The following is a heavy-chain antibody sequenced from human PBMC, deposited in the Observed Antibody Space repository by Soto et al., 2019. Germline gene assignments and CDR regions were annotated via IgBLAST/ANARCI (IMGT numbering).Heavy chain of an antibody. CDR1: GDTFTNYD. V-gene: IGHV1-8*01. J-gene: IGHJ6*02. CDR2: MNPNSGNT. Sequence: ASVKVSCKASGDTFTNYDIKWVRQATGQGLEWMGWMNPNSGNTGYAQKFQGRVTMTRNTSISTAYMELSSMRSEDTAVYYCARGRNGMDVWGQGTTVTVSS. CDR3: ARGRNGMDV.